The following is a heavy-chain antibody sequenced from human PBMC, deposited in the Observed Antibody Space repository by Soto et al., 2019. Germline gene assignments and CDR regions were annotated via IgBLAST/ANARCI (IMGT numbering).Heavy chain of an antibody. V-gene: IGHV3-21*01. CDR2: ISSSSFSI. CDR1: GFTFRSYS. J-gene: IGHJ6*02. Sequence: PGGSLRLSCAASGFTFRSYSMNWVRQAPGKGLEWVSSISSSSFSINYADSVKGRFSISRDNAQNSLHLQMNNLRAEDTAVYYRARNESSNIYGMDVWGQGTTVTVSS. CDR3: ARNESSNIYGMDV. D-gene: IGHD6-6*01.